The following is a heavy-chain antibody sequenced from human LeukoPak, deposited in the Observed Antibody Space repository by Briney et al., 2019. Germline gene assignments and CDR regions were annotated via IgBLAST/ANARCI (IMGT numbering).Heavy chain of an antibody. CDR3: AKAQTKGVLRYFDWLTDY. V-gene: IGHV3-23*01. CDR2: ISGSGGST. D-gene: IGHD3-9*01. CDR1: GFTFSSYA. J-gene: IGHJ4*02. Sequence: GRSLRLSCAASGFTFSSYAMSWVRQAPGKGLEWVSAISGSGGSTYYADSVKGRFTISRDNSKNTLYLQMNSLRAEDTAVYYCAKAQTKGVLRYFDWLTDYWGQGTLVTVSS.